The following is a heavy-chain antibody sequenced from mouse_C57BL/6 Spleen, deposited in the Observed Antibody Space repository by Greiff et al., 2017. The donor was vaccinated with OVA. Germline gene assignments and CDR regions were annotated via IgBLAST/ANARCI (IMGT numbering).Heavy chain of an antibody. V-gene: IGHV1-26*01. CDR3: ARVGYYGSYYAMDD. Sequence: VQLQQSGPELVKPGASVKISCKASGYTFTDYYMNWVKQSHGKSLEWIGDINPNNGGTSYNQKFKGKATLTVDKSSSTAYMELRSLTSEDSAVYYCARVGYYGSYYAMDDWGQGTSVTVSS. D-gene: IGHD1-1*01. CDR2: INPNNGGT. CDR1: GYTFTDYY. J-gene: IGHJ4*01.